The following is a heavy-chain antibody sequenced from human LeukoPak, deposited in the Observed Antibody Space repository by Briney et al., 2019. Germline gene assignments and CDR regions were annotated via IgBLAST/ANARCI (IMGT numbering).Heavy chain of an antibody. V-gene: IGHV3-7*01. CDR2: IKQDGSEK. Sequence: GGSLRLSCAASGFTFSSYWMSWVRQAPGKGLEWVANIKQDGSEKYYVDSVKGRFTISRDNAKNSLYLQMNSLRAEDTAVYYCARTYGDLYYYYYYGMDVWGQGTTVTVSS. J-gene: IGHJ6*02. CDR1: GFTFSSYW. CDR3: ARTYGDLYYYYYYGMDV. D-gene: IGHD4-17*01.